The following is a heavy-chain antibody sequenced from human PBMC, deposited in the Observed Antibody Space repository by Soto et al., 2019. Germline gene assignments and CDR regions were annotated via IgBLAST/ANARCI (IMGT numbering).Heavy chain of an antibody. V-gene: IGHV1-2*02. CDR3: ARDSVDYYDSSGYDY. CDR2: INPKSGGT. D-gene: IGHD3-22*01. Sequence: GASVKVSCKASGHTFTGDFMHWVRQAPGQGLEWMGWINPKSGGTNFAQKFQGRVTLTRDTSTSTAYMELSSLRSDDTAVYYCARDSVDYYDSSGYDYWGQGTLVTVSS. J-gene: IGHJ4*02. CDR1: GHTFTGDF.